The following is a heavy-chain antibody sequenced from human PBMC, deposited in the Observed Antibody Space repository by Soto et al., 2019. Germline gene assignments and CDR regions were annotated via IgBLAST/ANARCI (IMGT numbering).Heavy chain of an antibody. CDR3: ARSVFP. CDR2: IYYMGRT. V-gene: IGHV4-59*12. J-gene: IGHJ5*02. Sequence: SETLSLTCTVGSIRTYYWNWIRQPPGKGLEWIGYIYYMGRTNYNSSLKSRVTMSIDTSKNQFSLKLTSATAADTAVYYCARSVFPWGQGTLVTVSS. CDR1: SIRTYY.